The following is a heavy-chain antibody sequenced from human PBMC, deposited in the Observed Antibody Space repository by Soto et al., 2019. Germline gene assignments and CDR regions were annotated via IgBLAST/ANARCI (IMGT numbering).Heavy chain of an antibody. J-gene: IGHJ4*02. CDR2: LSYDGNNI. V-gene: IGHV3-30-3*01. D-gene: IGHD5-18*01. CDR3: ARGPIGDAAMVTNYFDY. CDR1: GFTFSNYA. Sequence: QVQLVESGGGVVQPGRSLRLSCAASGFTFSNYAIHWVRQAPGKGLEWVAVLSYDGNNIHYADSVKGRFTVSRDNSKNTLFLQMRRLRAKDTALYYCARGPIGDAAMVTNYFDYWGQGTLVTVSS.